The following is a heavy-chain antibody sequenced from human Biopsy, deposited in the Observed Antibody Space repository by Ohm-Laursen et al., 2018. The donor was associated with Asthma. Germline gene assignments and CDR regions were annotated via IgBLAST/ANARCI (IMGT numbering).Heavy chain of an antibody. CDR3: ARKARHGDYDFDY. Sequence: SLRLSCAASGFTFSSYGMHWVRQAPGKGLEWVAVIWYDGSNKYYADSVKGRFTISRDNSKNTLCLQMNSLRAEDTAVYYCARKARHGDYDFDYWGQGTLVTVSS. CDR1: GFTFSSYG. J-gene: IGHJ4*02. CDR2: IWYDGSNK. V-gene: IGHV3-33*01. D-gene: IGHD4-17*01.